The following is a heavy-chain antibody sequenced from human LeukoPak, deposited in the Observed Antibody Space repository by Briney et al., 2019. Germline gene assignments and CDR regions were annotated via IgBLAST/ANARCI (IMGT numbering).Heavy chain of an antibody. Sequence: GASVKVSCKVSGYSFTGYYMHWVRQAPGEGLEWMGRINPNSGGTNYAQKFQGRVTMTGDTSISTAYMELSRLRSDDTAVYYCARVRESSCSNGVCYAYWDQGTLVTVSS. CDR1: GYSFTGYY. J-gene: IGHJ4*02. CDR3: ARVRESSCSNGVCYAY. V-gene: IGHV1-2*02. D-gene: IGHD2-8*01. CDR2: INPNSGGT.